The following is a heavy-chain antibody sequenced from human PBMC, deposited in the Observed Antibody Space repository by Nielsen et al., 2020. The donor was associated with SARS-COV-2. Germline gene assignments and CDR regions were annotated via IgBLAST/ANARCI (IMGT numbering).Heavy chain of an antibody. D-gene: IGHD5-18*01. CDR2: IIPIFGTA. Sequence: SVKVSCKASGGTFSSYAISWVRQAPGQGLEWMGGIIPIFGTANYAQKFQGRVTITADESTSTAYMELSSLRSEDTAVYYCARGGSAMVRTIDYWGQGTLVTVSS. V-gene: IGHV1-69*13. CDR1: GGTFSSYA. J-gene: IGHJ4*02. CDR3: ARGGSAMVRTIDY.